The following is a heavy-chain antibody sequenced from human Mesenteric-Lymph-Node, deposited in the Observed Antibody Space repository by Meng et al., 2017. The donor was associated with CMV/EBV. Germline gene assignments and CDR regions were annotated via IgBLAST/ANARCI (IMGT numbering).Heavy chain of an antibody. D-gene: IGHD3-22*01. Sequence: GESLKISCAASGFTFSSYSMNWVRQAPGKGLEWVSSISSSSSYIYYADSVKGRFTISRDNAKNSLYLQMNSLRAEDTAIYYCAYRNFFHSDYYYQYYFDFWGQGTLVTVSS. CDR1: GFTFSSYS. V-gene: IGHV3-21*04. CDR2: ISSSSSYI. CDR3: AYRNFFHSDYYYQYYFDF. J-gene: IGHJ4*02.